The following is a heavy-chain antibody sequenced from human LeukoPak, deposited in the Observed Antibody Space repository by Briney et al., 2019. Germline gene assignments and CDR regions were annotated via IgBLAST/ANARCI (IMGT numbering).Heavy chain of an antibody. D-gene: IGHD5-18*01. CDR2: ISGSGDT. Sequence: GGSLRLSCAVSGSTYRSCAMSWVRQAPGNGLEGVSTISGSGDTYYVDSVKGRFTISRDNSKNTLYLQMNSLRAEDTAVYYCAKEGGYNYGYLDYWGQGSLVTVSS. V-gene: IGHV3-23*01. CDR3: AKEGGYNYGYLDY. CDR1: GSTYRSCA. J-gene: IGHJ4*02.